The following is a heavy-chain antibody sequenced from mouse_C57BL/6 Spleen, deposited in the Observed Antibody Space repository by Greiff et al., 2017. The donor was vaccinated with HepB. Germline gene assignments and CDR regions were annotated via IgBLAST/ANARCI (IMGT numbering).Heavy chain of an antibody. CDR3: ARSYDGYPWFAY. V-gene: IGHV8-12*01. CDR1: GFSLSTSGMG. CDR2: IYWDDDK. Sequence: QVTLKESGPGLLQSSQTLSLTCSFSGFSLSTSGMGVSWIRQPSGKGLEWLAHIYWDDDKRYNPSLKSRLTISKDTSRNQVFLKITSVDTADTATYYCARSYDGYPWFAYWGQGTLVTVSA. D-gene: IGHD2-3*01. J-gene: IGHJ3*01.